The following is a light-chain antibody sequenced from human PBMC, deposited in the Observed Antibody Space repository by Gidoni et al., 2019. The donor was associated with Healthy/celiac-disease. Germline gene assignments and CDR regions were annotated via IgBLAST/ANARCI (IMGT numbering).Light chain of an antibody. CDR1: QSVSSY. Sequence: EIVLTQSPATLSLSPGERATLSCRASQSVSSYLAWYQQKPGQAPRLLIYDASNRATGIPARFSGSGSGTDFTLTISSREPEEFAVYYCQQRSRTFXXXTKVEIK. V-gene: IGKV3-11*01. CDR2: DAS. J-gene: IGKJ1*01. CDR3: QQRSRT.